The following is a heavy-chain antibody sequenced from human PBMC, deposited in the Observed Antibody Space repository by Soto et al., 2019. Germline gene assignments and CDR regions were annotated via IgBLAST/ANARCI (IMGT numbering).Heavy chain of an antibody. CDR2: IDTSSTI. Sequence: GGSLRLSCAASGYTFSDYYMSWIRQAPGKGLEWISYIDTSSTIYYADSVKGRFTISRDNAKNSLYLQMNSLRAEDTAVYYCARLGRTNGVCLDYYYMDVWGKGTTVTVSS. J-gene: IGHJ6*03. D-gene: IGHD2-8*01. V-gene: IGHV3-11*04. CDR1: GYTFSDYY. CDR3: ARLGRTNGVCLDYYYMDV.